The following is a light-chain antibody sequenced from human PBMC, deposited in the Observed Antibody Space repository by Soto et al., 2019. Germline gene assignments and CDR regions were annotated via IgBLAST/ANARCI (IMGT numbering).Light chain of an antibody. CDR1: QSLLSSY. Sequence: EIVLTQSPGTLSLSPGARATLSCRASQSLLSSYLAWYQQKPGQAPKLLIYATSSRATGTPDRFSGSGSGTDLPLTISRVDPEDFAVYFCQQYDSSWGFTFGPGTKVDIK. CDR3: QQYDSSWGFT. J-gene: IGKJ3*01. CDR2: ATS. V-gene: IGKV3-20*01.